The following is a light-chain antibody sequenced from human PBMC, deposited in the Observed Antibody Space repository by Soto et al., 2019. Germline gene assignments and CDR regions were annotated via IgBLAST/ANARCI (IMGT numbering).Light chain of an antibody. J-gene: IGLJ2*01. CDR3: GSYTTSITVI. CDR2: AVS. Sequence: QSALTQPASVSGSPGQSITISCTGTSSDVGDHNSVSWYQQQPGKAPKLMIYAVSNRPSGVSNRFSGSKSGNTASLTISGLQAEVEADYYCGSYTTSITVIFGGGTKLTVL. V-gene: IGLV2-14*03. CDR1: SSDVGDHNS.